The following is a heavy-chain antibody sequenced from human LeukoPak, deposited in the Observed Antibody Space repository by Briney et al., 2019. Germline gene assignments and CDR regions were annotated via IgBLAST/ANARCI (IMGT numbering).Heavy chain of an antibody. Sequence: NPSETLSLTCTVSGGSISSSSYYWGWIRQPPGKGLEWIGSIYYSGSTYYIPSLESRVTISVDTSKNQFSLKLSSVTAADTAVYYCARCARLKQWLVPLRYNWFDPWGQGTLVTVSS. J-gene: IGHJ5*02. CDR3: ARCARLKQWLVPLRYNWFDP. V-gene: IGHV4-39*01. CDR1: GGSISSSSYY. D-gene: IGHD6-19*01. CDR2: IYYSGST.